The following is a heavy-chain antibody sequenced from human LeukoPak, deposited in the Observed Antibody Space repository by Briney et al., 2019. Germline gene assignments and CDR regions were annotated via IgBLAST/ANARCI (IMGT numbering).Heavy chain of an antibody. V-gene: IGHV4-31*03. CDR1: GGSISSGGYY. CDR3: ARKYYDILTGFDY. CDR2: IYYSGST. D-gene: IGHD3-9*01. J-gene: IGHJ4*02. Sequence: PSETLSLTCTVSGGSISSGGYYWSWIRQHPGKGLEWIGYIYYSGSTYYNPSLKSRVTMSVDTSKNQFSLKLSSVTAADTAVYYCARKYYDILTGFDYWGQGTLVTVSS.